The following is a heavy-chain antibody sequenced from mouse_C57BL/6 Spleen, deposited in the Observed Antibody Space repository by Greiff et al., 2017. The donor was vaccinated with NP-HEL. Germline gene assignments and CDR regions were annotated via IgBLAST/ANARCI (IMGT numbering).Heavy chain of an antibody. J-gene: IGHJ4*01. CDR1: GYTFTSYW. D-gene: IGHD2-5*01. CDR2: IDPSDSYT. V-gene: IGHV1-69*01. CDR3: ARWVSNYDGYAMDY. Sequence: VQLQQSGAELVMPGASVKLSCKASGYTFTSYWMHWVKQRPGQGLEWIGEIDPSDSYTNYNQKFKGKSTLTVDKSSSTAYMQLSSLTSEDSAVYYCARWVSNYDGYAMDYWGQGTSVTVSS.